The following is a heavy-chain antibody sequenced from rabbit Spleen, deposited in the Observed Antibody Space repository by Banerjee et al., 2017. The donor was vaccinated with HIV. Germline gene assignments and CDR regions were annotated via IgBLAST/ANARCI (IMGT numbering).Heavy chain of an antibody. Sequence: EESGGDLVKPEGSLTLICTASGFTLSSYWICWVRQAPGKGLEWIACIYTSSGSTYSASWAKGRFTCSKTSSTTVTLQMTSLTAADTATYFCARDAGTSFSTYGMDLWGPGHPGHRL. V-gene: IGHV1S45*01. CDR2: IYTSSGST. CDR1: GFTLSSYW. J-gene: IGHJ6*01. CDR3: ARDAGTSFSTYGMDL. D-gene: IGHD8-1*01.